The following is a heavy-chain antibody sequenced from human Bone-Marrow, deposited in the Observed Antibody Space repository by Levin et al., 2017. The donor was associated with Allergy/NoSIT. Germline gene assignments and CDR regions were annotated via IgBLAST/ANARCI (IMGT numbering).Heavy chain of an antibody. V-gene: IGHV1-3*01. J-gene: IGHJ4*02. CDR1: GYTFTRYS. Sequence: GASVKVSCKTSGYTFTRYSIHWVRQAPGQGLEWMGWINAGSGNTNYSPKLQGRVTITRDTSASTAYMDLSSLRSEDTAVYSCAREYYDVSTGYYTKLDHWGQGTLVTVSS. CDR2: INAGSGNT. D-gene: IGHD3-9*01. CDR3: AREYYDVSTGYYTKLDH.